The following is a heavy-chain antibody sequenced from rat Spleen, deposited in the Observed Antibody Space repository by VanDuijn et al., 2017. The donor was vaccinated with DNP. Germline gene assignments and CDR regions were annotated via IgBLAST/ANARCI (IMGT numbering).Heavy chain of an antibody. J-gene: IGHJ4*01. CDR1: GFTFSAYY. Sequence: VQLVESGGGLVQPGRSLKLSCAASGFTFSAYYLAWVRQPPGKGLEWVGAIWSGGSTDYNSTLKSRLSITRDTSKSQVFLKVNSVQTEDTAMYFCARSRIAYYNNYNYAMDAWGQGTSVTVSS. CDR3: ARSRIAYYNNYNYAMDA. D-gene: IGHD1-10*01. CDR2: IWSGGST. V-gene: IGHV2S12*01.